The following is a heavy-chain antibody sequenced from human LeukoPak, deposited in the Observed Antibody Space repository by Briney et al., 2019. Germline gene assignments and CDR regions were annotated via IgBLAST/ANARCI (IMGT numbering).Heavy chain of an antibody. CDR3: VKDGLDVAAAGYFDY. Sequence: RGGSLRLSCLASVFTFSSYAMHWVRQAPGKGLGYVSAISSNGGSTYYADSVKGRFTISRDNSKNTLYLQMSSLRAEDTAVYYCVKDGLDVAAAGYFDYWGQGTLVTVSS. CDR2: ISSNGGST. CDR1: VFTFSSYA. V-gene: IGHV3-64D*06. J-gene: IGHJ4*02. D-gene: IGHD6-13*01.